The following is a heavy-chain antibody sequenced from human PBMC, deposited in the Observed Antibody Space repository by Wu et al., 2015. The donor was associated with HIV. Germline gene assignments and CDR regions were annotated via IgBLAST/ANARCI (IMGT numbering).Heavy chain of an antibody. Sequence: QVQLVQSGAEVKKPGSSVKVSCKASGGTFKNNAINWVRQAPGEGLEWMGRITPLFGRPNYAQRFQGRVTITADESTSTAYMELSSLKSEDTAIYCCAKTNRVVTNGIDFYHYYGMDVWGQGTTVTVS. CDR2: ITPLFGRP. CDR3: AKTNRVVTNGIDFYHYYGMDV. V-gene: IGHV1-69*13. D-gene: IGHD1-1*01. J-gene: IGHJ6*02. CDR1: GGTFKNNA.